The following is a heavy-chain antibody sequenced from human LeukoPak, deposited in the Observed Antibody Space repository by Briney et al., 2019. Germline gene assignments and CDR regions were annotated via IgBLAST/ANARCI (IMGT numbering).Heavy chain of an antibody. D-gene: IGHD5-18*01. CDR1: GFTFSSYE. CDR3: ARVRIQLWRFDY. J-gene: IGHJ4*02. CDR2: ISSSSSYI. Sequence: PGGSLRLSCAASGFTFSSYEMNWVRQAPGKGLEWVSSISSSSSYIYYADSVKGRFTISRDNAKNSLYLQMNSLRAEDTAVYYCARVRIQLWRFDYWGQGTLVTVS. V-gene: IGHV3-21*01.